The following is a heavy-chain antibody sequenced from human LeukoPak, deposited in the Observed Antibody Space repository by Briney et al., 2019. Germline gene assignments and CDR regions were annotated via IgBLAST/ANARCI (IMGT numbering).Heavy chain of an antibody. V-gene: IGHV3-49*04. CDR3: SRAYSTGWLGINYY. CDR2: IRNKANGGTA. D-gene: IGHD6-19*01. Sequence: PGRSLRLSCTASGFNFSDYAMTWVRQAPGKGLEWVGFIRNKANGGTADYAASVRGRFTISRDDSKTIAYLQMNSLRTDDTAVYYCSRAYSTGWLGINYYWGQGALVTVSS. J-gene: IGHJ4*02. CDR1: GFNFSDYA.